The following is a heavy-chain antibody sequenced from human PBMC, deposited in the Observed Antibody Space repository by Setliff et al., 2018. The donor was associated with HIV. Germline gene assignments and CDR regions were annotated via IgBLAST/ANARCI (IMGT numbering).Heavy chain of an antibody. D-gene: IGHD6-19*01. CDR3: AKSASWDLRGWLH. Sequence: GWSLRLSCAANGFSFSSYAMSWVRQAPGKGLEWVSGIGGSGGSTYYADSVKGRFTMSRDYSKNTVYLQMSSLRAEDSAVYYCAKSASWDLRGWLHWGQGTLVTVSS. CDR1: GFSFSSYA. J-gene: IGHJ4*02. CDR2: IGGSGGST. V-gene: IGHV3-23*01.